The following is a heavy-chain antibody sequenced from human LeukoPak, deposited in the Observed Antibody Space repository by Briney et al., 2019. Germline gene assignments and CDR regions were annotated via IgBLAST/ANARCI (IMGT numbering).Heavy chain of an antibody. CDR2: IYTSGST. V-gene: IGHV4-61*02. D-gene: IGHD2-2*01. Sequence: SETLSLTCTASGGSISSGSYYWSWIRQPAGKGLEWIGRIYTSGSTNYNPSLKSRVTISVDTSKNQFSLKLSSVTAADTAVYYCARDRYQLLQGAYYYMDVWGKGTTVTVSS. CDR1: GGSISSGSYY. J-gene: IGHJ6*03. CDR3: ARDRYQLLQGAYYYMDV.